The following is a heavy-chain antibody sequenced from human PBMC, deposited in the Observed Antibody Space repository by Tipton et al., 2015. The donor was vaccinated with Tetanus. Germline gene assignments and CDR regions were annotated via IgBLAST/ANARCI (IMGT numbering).Heavy chain of an antibody. J-gene: IGHJ4*02. V-gene: IGHV5-51*01. CDR2: IYPSDSDT. D-gene: IGHD2-8*01. CDR3: ARAHCTDGVCNFDF. CDR1: GYIFNSYW. Sequence: MQLVQSGGEVKKPGESLKISCKGSGYIFNSYWIGWVRQKPGKGLEWMGIIYPSDSDTRYSPSFQGQVTISVDKSINTAYLQWSSLKASDTSMFYCARAHCTDGVCNFDFWGQGALVTVAS.